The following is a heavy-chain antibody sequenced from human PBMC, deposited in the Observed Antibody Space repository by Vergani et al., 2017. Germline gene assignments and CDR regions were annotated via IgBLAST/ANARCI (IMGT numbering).Heavy chain of an antibody. V-gene: IGHV4-59*01. CDR2: IYYSGST. CDR1: GGSISSYY. J-gene: IGHJ6*03. Sequence: QVQLQESGPGLMKPSETLSLTCTVSGGSISSYYWSWIRQPPGQGLEWIGYIYYSGSTNYNPSLKSRVTISVDTSKNQFSLKLSSVTAADTAVYYCARVIAAADYYYYYYYMDVWGKGTTVTVSS. CDR3: ARVIAAADYYYYYYYMDV. D-gene: IGHD6-13*01.